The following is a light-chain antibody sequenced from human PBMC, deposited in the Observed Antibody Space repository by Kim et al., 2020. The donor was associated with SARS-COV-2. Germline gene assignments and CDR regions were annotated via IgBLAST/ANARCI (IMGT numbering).Light chain of an antibody. CDR2: QDS. J-gene: IGLJ3*02. Sequence: VSPRQTARITCSGDKLGDKYACWYQQKPGQSPVLVIYQDSKRPSGIPERFSGSNSGNTATLTISGTQAMDEADYYCQAWDSSTAWVFGGGTQLTVL. V-gene: IGLV3-1*01. CDR1: KLGDKY. CDR3: QAWDSSTAWV.